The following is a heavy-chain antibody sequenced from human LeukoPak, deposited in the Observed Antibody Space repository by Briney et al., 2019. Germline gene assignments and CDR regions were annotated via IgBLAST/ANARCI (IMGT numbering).Heavy chain of an antibody. Sequence: PSETLSLTCAVSGGSISSSGYSWSWLRQPPGKGLEWIGYIHHTGSTYYNPSLKSRVTISVDRSKNQFSLKLSSVTAADTAMYSCARTPTYCGGDCYYFDPWGQGTLVTVSS. CDR2: IHHTGST. CDR3: ARTPTYCGGDCYYFDP. J-gene: IGHJ5*02. V-gene: IGHV4-30-2*01. D-gene: IGHD2-21*02. CDR1: GGSISSSGYS.